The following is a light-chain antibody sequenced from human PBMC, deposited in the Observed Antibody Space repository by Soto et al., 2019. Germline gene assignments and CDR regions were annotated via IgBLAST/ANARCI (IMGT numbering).Light chain of an antibody. CDR1: QSVSSN. CDR3: QQYNSWPPT. Sequence: IVMTQSPATLSVSPGERATLSCRASQSVSSNLAWYQQKPGQAPRLLIYGASTTATGIPARFSGSGSGTEFTLTISSLQSEDFALYCCQQYNSWPPTFGQGTKVDIK. J-gene: IGKJ1*01. V-gene: IGKV3-15*01. CDR2: GAS.